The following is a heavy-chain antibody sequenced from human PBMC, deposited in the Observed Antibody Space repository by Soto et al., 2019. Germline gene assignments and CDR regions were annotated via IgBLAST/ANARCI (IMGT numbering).Heavy chain of an antibody. D-gene: IGHD2-2*01. J-gene: IGHJ6*02. V-gene: IGHV4-34*01. Sequence: SETLSLTCAVYGGSFIGYYWSWIRQPPGKGLEWIGEINHSGSTNYNPSLKSRVTISVDTSKNQFSLKLSSVTAADTAVYYCARGRGRYCSSTSCYALWTYYYYGMDVWGQGTTVTVS. CDR1: GGSFIGYY. CDR3: ARGRGRYCSSTSCYALWTYYYYGMDV. CDR2: INHSGST.